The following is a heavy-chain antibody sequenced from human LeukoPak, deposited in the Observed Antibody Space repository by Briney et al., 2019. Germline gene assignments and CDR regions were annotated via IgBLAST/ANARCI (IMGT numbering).Heavy chain of an antibody. J-gene: IGHJ4*02. Sequence: SETLSLTCAVYGGSFSGYYWSWIRQPPGKGLEWIGEINHSGSTNYNPSPKSGVTISVDTSKNQFSLKLSSVTAADTAVYYCARDGYSYGKGIDYWGQGTLVTVSS. D-gene: IGHD5-18*01. CDR3: ARDGYSYGKGIDY. CDR1: GGSFSGYY. CDR2: INHSGST. V-gene: IGHV4-34*01.